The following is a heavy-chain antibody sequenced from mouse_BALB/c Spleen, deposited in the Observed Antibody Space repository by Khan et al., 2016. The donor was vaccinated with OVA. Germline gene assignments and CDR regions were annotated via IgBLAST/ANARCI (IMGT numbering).Heavy chain of an antibody. J-gene: IGHJ3*01. D-gene: IGHD2-2*01. V-gene: IGHV1S81*02. Sequence: VQLQQSGAELVKPGASVKLSCKASGYTFSSYYMYWVKQRPGQGLEWIGEINPNNGGTNFNEKFKSKAALTVDKPSTTAYMQLSSLTSEDSAVYYCTRSGYGSFAYWGQGTLVTVST. CDR3: TRSGYGSFAY. CDR2: INPNNGGT. CDR1: GYTFSSYY.